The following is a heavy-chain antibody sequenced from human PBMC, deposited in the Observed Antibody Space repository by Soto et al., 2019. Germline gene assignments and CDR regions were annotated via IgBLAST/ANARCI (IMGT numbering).Heavy chain of an antibody. V-gene: IGHV3-53*01. D-gene: IGHD3-16*01. CDR3: VRPRPSGENYGMDV. Sequence: PGGSLRLSCVASGLTVSHNYMAWVRQAPEMGLEWVSILYTEGTTYYADSVKGRFTISRDSSKNTLFLQRDSLRAEDTAVYYCVRPRPSGENYGMDVWGQGTTVTVSS. CDR2: LYTEGTT. CDR1: GLTVSHNY. J-gene: IGHJ6*02.